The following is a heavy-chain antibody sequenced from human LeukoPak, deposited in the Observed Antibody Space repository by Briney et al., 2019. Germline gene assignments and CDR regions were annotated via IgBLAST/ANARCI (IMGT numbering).Heavy chain of an antibody. Sequence: SQTLSLTCAISGDSVSSNSATWNWIRQSPSRGLEWLGRTYYRSKWYNYYAVSVKSRITINPDTSKNQFSLQLNSVTPEDTGVYYCARGYGDFHWYFDLWGRGTLVTVSS. J-gene: IGHJ2*01. V-gene: IGHV6-1*01. CDR2: TYYRSKWYN. CDR1: GDSVSSNSAT. CDR3: ARGYGDFHWYFDL. D-gene: IGHD4-17*01.